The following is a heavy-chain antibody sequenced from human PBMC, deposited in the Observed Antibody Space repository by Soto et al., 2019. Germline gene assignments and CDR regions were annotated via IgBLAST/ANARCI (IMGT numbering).Heavy chain of an antibody. CDR2: IYHSGST. V-gene: IGHV4-30-2*01. D-gene: IGHD2-2*01. J-gene: IGHJ5*02. CDR1: GGSISSGGYS. Sequence: SETLSLTCPLSGGSISSGGYSWSWIRQPPGKGLERSGYIYHSGSTYYTPSLKSRVTISVDRSKNPFYLKLSSVIAADTAVYYCGSVPDRWGQGTLVTVSS. CDR3: GSVPDR.